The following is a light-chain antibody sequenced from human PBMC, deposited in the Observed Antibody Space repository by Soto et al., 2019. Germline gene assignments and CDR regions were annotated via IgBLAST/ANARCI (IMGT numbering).Light chain of an antibody. Sequence: EIVLTQSPGTLSLSPGERATLSCRASQSVSSSYLAWYQQKPGQAPRLLIYGASSRATGIPDRFSGSGSGTALTLTISRLAPEDFAVYYWQRYGSSPLTFGGGTKVEIK. CDR3: QRYGSSPLT. CDR1: QSVSSSY. J-gene: IGKJ4*01. CDR2: GAS. V-gene: IGKV3-20*01.